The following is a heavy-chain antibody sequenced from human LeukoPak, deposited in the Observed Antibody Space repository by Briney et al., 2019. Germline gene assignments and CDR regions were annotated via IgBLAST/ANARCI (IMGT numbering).Heavy chain of an antibody. CDR3: ARTSIAAAGPYFDY. CDR1: GDSISSSSYY. V-gene: IGHV4-39*07. CDR2: IYYSGST. Sequence: SETLSLTCTVSGDSISSSSYYWGWIRQPPGKGLEWIGGIYYSGSTYYNPSLKSRVTMSVDTSKNQFSLKLSSVTAADTAVYYCARTSIAAAGPYFDYWGQGTLVTVSS. J-gene: IGHJ4*02. D-gene: IGHD6-13*01.